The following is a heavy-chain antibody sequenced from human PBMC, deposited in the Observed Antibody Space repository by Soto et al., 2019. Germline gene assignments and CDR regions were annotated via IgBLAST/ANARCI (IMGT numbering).Heavy chain of an antibody. V-gene: IGHV3-23*01. CDR3: AKFPLATVPRYNWFDP. CDR1: GFTFSSYA. Sequence: EVQLLESGGGLVQPGGSLRLSCAASGFTFSSYAMSWVRQAPGKGLEWVSAISGSGGSTYYADSVKGRFTISRDNSKNTLYLQMNSLRAEDTAVYYCAKFPLATVPRYNWFDPWGQGTLVTVSS. D-gene: IGHD4-17*01. J-gene: IGHJ5*02. CDR2: ISGSGGST.